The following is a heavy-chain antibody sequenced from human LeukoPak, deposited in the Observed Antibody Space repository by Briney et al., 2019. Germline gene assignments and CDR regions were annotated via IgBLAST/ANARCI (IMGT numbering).Heavy chain of an antibody. Sequence: NPSDTLSLTCTVSIRSISSSSDYWRWIRQPPGKGLGWIGSIYYCASTYYRRSLKTRVNISVDTSKNQFSLKLRSVTAADTAVYDCARTMVRGVDYWGQGTLVTVSS. CDR1: IRSISSSSDY. CDR3: ARTMVRGVDY. J-gene: IGHJ4*02. V-gene: IGHV4-39*01. D-gene: IGHD3-10*01. CDR2: IYYCAST.